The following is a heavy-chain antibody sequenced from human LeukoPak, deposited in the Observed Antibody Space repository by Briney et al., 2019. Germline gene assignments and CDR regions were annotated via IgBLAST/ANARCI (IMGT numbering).Heavy chain of an antibody. D-gene: IGHD2-15*01. J-gene: IGHJ6*03. Sequence: ASVKVSCKASGYTFTSYGISWVRQAPGQGLEWMGWLNPNSGNTGYAQKFQGRVTISRNTSINTAYMELSSLRSEDTAVYYCARVGSPADGSGGSPALRVWYYYYYYMDVWGKGTTATISS. V-gene: IGHV1-8*03. CDR1: GYTFTSYG. CDR2: LNPNSGNT. CDR3: ARVGSPADGSGGSPALRVWYYYYYYMDV.